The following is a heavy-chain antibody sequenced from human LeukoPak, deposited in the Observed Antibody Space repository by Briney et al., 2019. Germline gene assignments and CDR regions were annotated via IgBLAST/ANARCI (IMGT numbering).Heavy chain of an antibody. CDR2: ISGSGGST. D-gene: IGHD3-22*01. V-gene: IGHV3-23*01. CDR3: ARREINGYYLS. Sequence: GGSLRLSCAASGFTFSSYAMSWVRQAPGKGLEWVSAISGSGGSTYCADSVKGRFTISRDNSKNTLYLQMDSLRAEDTAVYYCARREINGYYLSWGQGTLVTVSS. CDR1: GFTFSSYA. J-gene: IGHJ5*02.